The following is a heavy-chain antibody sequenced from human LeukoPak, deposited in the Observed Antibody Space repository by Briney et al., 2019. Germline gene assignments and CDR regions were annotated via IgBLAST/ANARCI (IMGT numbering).Heavy chain of an antibody. Sequence: VASVRVSCKASGYTFTSYDINWVRQATGQGLEWMGWMNPNSGNTGYAQKFQGRVTMTRNTSISTAYMKLSSLRSEDTAVYYCARLGVRDYQYWGQGTLVTVSS. V-gene: IGHV1-8*01. CDR1: GYTFTSYD. CDR3: ARLGVRDYQY. D-gene: IGHD1-26*01. CDR2: MNPNSGNT. J-gene: IGHJ4*02.